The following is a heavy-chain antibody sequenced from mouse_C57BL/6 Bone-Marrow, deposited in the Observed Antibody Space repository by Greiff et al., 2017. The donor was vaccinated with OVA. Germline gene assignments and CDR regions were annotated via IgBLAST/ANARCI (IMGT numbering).Heavy chain of an antibody. D-gene: IGHD2-1*01. CDR2: IDPENGDT. Sequence: EVQLQQSGAELVRPGASVTLSCTASGFNFKADYMHWVKQRPEQGLALIGWIDPENGDTEYASKFKGTATITADTSSNTAYLQLSSLTSEDTAVYYCTSYGNVDYWGQGTTLTVSS. J-gene: IGHJ2*01. CDR3: TSYGNVDY. CDR1: GFNFKADY. V-gene: IGHV14-4*01.